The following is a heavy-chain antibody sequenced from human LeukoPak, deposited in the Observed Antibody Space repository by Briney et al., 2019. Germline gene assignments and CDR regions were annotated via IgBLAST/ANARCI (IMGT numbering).Heavy chain of an antibody. CDR3: AREIYYDSSAYDY. D-gene: IGHD3-22*01. Sequence: SGPTLVKPTQTLTLTCTFSGFSLSTSGVGVGWIRQPPGQGLEWVGSVYHSGSIYYNPSLKSRVIMSVDTSKNQFSLKLSSLTAADTAIYYCAREIYYDSSAYDYWGQGTLVTVSS. CDR2: VYHSGSI. CDR1: GFSLSTSGV. V-gene: IGHV4-38-2*02. J-gene: IGHJ4*02.